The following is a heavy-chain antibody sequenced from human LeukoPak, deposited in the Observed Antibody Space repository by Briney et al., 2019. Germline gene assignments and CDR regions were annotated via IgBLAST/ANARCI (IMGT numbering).Heavy chain of an antibody. V-gene: IGHV1-2*02. CDR2: INPYSGDT. J-gene: IGHJ5*02. CDR3: ARGDSSDYLAVSS. Sequence: ASVKVSCKASGYTFTDNYIHWVRQVPGQGLEWMGWINPYSGDTNYALKFQGRVTMTRDTSISTAYMELSRLRSDDTAFYYCARGDSSDYLAVSSWGQGTLVTVSS. D-gene: IGHD4-17*01. CDR1: GYTFTDNY.